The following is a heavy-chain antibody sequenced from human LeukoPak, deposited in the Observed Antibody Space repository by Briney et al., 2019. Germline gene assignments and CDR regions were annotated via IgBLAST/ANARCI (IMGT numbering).Heavy chain of an antibody. CDR2: ISSSSSYI. D-gene: IGHD3-16*01. CDR1: GFTFSSYS. J-gene: IGHJ4*02. V-gene: IGHV3-21*01. Sequence: GGSLRLSCAASGFTFSSYSMNWVRQAPGKGLEWVSSISSSSSYIYYADSVKGRFTISRDNAKNSLYLQMNSLRAEDTAVYYCARALPYTLDFDYWGRGTLVTVSS. CDR3: ARALPYTLDFDY.